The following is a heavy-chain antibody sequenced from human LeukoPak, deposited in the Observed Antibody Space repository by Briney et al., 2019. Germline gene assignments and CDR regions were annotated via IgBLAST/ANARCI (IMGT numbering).Heavy chain of an antibody. CDR1: GGSFSGFY. D-gene: IGHD3-22*01. J-gene: IGHJ4*02. CDR3: ARGYYYDSSGYYPRLDY. CDR2: INHSGNS. V-gene: IGHV4-34*01. Sequence: SETLSLTCAVYGGSFSGFYWSWIRQSPGKGLEWLGEINHSGNSNYNPSLQSRVTISVDASKNQFSLKLSSVTAADTAVYYCARGYYYDSSGYYPRLDYWGQGTLVTVSS.